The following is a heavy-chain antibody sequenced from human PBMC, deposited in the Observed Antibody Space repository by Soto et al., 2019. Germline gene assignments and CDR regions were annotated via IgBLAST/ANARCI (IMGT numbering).Heavy chain of an antibody. CDR2: ISYSGQNT. CDR1: GFTFDSHA. Sequence: EVEVVESGGGFVQPGGSLRLSCAASGFTFDSHAMSWVRQASGKGLEWVSGISYSGQNTYYADSVKGRFTISRDNAKHTLFLQMNSLRVEDNAKYYCAKDPRPEYYAGWDYFDDWGQGTLVTVSS. CDR3: AKDPRPEYYAGWDYFDD. D-gene: IGHD3-3*01. J-gene: IGHJ4*02. V-gene: IGHV3-23*04.